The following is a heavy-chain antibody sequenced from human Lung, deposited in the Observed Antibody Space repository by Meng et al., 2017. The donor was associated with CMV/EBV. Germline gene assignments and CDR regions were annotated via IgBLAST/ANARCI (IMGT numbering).Heavy chain of an antibody. CDR1: GGTFDRYT. CDR3: ARGTPGRSYSDY. Sequence: QVQLVQSGAEVKEPGSSVKVSCRASGGTFDRYTITWVRQAPGQGLEWMGKIIPILGKADSAQKFKGRVTITADKSAGTAYMELNSLRSEDTAVYYCARGTPGRSYSDYWGPGTLVTVSS. V-gene: IGHV1-69*08. J-gene: IGHJ4*02. D-gene: IGHD3-10*01. CDR2: IIPILGKA.